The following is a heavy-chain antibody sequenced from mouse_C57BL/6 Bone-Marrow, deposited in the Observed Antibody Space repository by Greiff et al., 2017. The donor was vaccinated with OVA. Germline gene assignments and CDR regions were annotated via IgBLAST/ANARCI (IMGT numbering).Heavy chain of an antibody. CDR1: GFTFSSYA. Sequence: EVMLVESGGGLVKPGGSLKLSCAASGFTFSSYAMSWVRQTPEKRLEWVATISDGGSYTYYPDNVKGRFTISRDNTKNNLYLQMSHLKSEETAMYYYGGGSIRFAYWGQGTLVTVSA. CDR3: GGGSIRFAY. V-gene: IGHV5-4*03. CDR2: ISDGGSYT. J-gene: IGHJ3*01.